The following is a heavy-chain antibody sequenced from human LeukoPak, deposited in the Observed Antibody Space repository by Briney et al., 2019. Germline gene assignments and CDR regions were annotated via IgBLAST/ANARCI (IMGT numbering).Heavy chain of an antibody. CDR2: ISSSSSYI. Sequence: GGSLRLSCAASGFTFSSYSMNWVRQAPGKGLEWVSYISSSSSYIYYADSVKGRFTISRDNAKNSLYLQMNSLRAEDTAVYYCARVGLSLFDYWGQGTLVTVSS. V-gene: IGHV3-21*05. CDR3: ARVGLSLFDY. CDR1: GFTFSSYS. J-gene: IGHJ4*02. D-gene: IGHD2/OR15-2a*01.